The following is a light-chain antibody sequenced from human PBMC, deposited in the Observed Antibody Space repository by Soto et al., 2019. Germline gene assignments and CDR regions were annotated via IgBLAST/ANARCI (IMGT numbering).Light chain of an antibody. CDR3: QHYGSLVLT. Sequence: EIVLTQSPGTLSLSPGERATLSCRASQSVSSTYLAWYQQKPVQAPRLLIYGASSRATGIPDRFSGSGSGRDFTLTISRMEPEEFAVDYCQHYGSLVLTYGGGTKVEIK. J-gene: IGKJ4*01. CDR1: QSVSSTY. CDR2: GAS. V-gene: IGKV3-20*01.